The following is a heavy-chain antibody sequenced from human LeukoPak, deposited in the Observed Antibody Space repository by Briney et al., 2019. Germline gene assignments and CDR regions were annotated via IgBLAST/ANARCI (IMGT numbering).Heavy chain of an antibody. J-gene: IGHJ6*04. D-gene: IGHD3-3*01. CDR3: ARGRRPRTTIFGVVTHSRVYLDV. V-gene: IGHV4-39*07. CDR2: IYYSGST. CDR1: GGSISSSSYY. Sequence: SETLSLTCTVSGGSISSSSYYWGWIRQPPGKGLEWIGNIYYSGSTYYNPSLKRRVTISLDTSKKQISLRLSSVTAADTAVYYCARGRRPRTTIFGVVTHSRVYLDVWDNGTTVTVSS.